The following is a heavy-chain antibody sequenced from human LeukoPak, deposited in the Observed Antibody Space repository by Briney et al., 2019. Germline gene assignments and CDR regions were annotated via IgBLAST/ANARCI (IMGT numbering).Heavy chain of an antibody. CDR3: ARAFTVNTAMVGY. V-gene: IGHV3-48*04. CDR1: GFTFSSYS. D-gene: IGHD5-18*01. Sequence: GGSLRLSCAASGFTFSSYSMNWVRQAPGKGLEWVSYISSSSSTIYYADSVKGRFTISRDNAKNSLYLQMNSLRAEDTAVYYCARAFTVNTAMVGYWGQGTLVTVSS. J-gene: IGHJ4*02. CDR2: ISSSSSTI.